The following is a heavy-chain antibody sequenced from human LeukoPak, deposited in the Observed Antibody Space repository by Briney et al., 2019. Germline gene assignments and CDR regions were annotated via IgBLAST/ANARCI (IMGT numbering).Heavy chain of an antibody. D-gene: IGHD5-12*01. CDR3: AKFEGGYDYYYYYYMDV. CDR1: EFSVGSNY. V-gene: IGHV3-66*01. Sequence: GGSLRLSCAASEFSVGSNYMTWVRQAPGKGLEWVSLIYSGGSTYYADSVKGRFTISRDNSKNTLYLQMNSLRAEDTAVYYCAKFEGGYDYYYYYYMDVWGKGTTVTVSS. CDR2: IYSGGST. J-gene: IGHJ6*03.